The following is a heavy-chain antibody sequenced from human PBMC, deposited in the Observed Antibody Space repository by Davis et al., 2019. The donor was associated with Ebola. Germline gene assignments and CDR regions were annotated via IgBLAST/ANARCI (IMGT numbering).Heavy chain of an antibody. CDR1: GYTFTSYG. V-gene: IGHV1-18*04. Sequence: AASVKVSCKASGYTFTSYGITWVRQAPGQGLEWMGWINPHNGNTNYAQNIQGRVTMTTDTSTSTAYMEVGSLKSDDTAVYYCAREDIVVVVAATRYYYGMDVWGKGTTVTVSS. CDR2: INPHNGNT. J-gene: IGHJ6*04. D-gene: IGHD2-15*01. CDR3: AREDIVVVVAATRYYYGMDV.